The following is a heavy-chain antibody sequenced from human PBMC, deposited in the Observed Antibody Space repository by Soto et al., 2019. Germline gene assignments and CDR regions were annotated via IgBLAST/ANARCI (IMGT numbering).Heavy chain of an antibody. D-gene: IGHD6-19*01. J-gene: IGHJ6*02. CDR2: ISGSGVST. Sequence: GGSLRLSCAASGFTFSSYAMSWVRQAPGKGLEWVSAISGSGVSTYYADSVKGRFTISRDTSKNTLYLQMNSLRTEDTAVYYCAKDAIAVAGLYYYGMDVWGQGTTVTVSS. V-gene: IGHV3-23*01. CDR3: AKDAIAVAGLYYYGMDV. CDR1: GFTFSSYA.